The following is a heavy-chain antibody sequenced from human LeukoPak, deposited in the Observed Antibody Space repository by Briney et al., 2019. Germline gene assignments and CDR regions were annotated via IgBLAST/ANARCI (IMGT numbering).Heavy chain of an antibody. CDR3: ARAGGWPLTGNKYYYYYMDV. V-gene: IGHV1-46*01. Sequence: GASVKVSCKASGYTFTSYYMHWVRQAPGQGLEWMGIINPSGGSTSYAQKFQGRVTMTRDTSTSTVYMELSSLRSEDTAVYYCARAGGWPLTGNKYYYYYMDVWGKGTTVTVSS. J-gene: IGHJ6*03. D-gene: IGHD6-19*01. CDR1: GYTFTSYY. CDR2: INPSGGST.